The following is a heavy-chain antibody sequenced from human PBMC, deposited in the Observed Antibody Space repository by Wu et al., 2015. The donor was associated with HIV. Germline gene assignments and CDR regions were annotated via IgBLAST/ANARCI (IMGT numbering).Heavy chain of an antibody. Sequence: VQLVQSGAEVKKPWGSVKVSCKASGYTFTSYGISWVRQAPGQGLEWMGWISAYNGNTNYAQKLQGRVTMTTDTSTSTAYMELRSLRSDDTAVYYCARDPGKIAVAGTDVDWYFDLWGRGTLVTVSS. CDR2: ISAYNGNT. D-gene: IGHD6-19*01. CDR1: GYTFTSYG. J-gene: IGHJ2*01. CDR3: ARDPGKIAVAGTDVDWYFDL. V-gene: IGHV1-18*01.